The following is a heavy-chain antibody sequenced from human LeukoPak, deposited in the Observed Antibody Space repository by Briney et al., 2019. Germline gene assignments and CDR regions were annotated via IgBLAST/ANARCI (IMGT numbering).Heavy chain of an antibody. CDR1: GFSMSVYW. D-gene: IGHD3-22*01. Sequence: GGSLRLSCEASGFSMSVYWMSWVRQAPGKGLEWVGNIKQDGSERNYVDSVKGRFTISRDNAKKSLYLQMNSLRAEDTAVHYCARDWGAYYHFFDYWGQGTLVTVSS. V-gene: IGHV3-7*01. CDR3: ARDWGAYYHFFDY. CDR2: IKQDGSER. J-gene: IGHJ4*02.